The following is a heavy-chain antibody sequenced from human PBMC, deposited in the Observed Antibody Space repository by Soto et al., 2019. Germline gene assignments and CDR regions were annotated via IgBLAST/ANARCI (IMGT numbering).Heavy chain of an antibody. Sequence: GGSLRPSCAASGFTVSSNYMSWVRQAPGKGLEWVSVIYSGGSTYYADSVKGRFTISRDNSKNTLYLQMNSLRAEDTAVYYCAREGGSSSWYRYYYYYGMDVWGQGTTVTVSS. J-gene: IGHJ6*02. CDR1: GFTVSSNY. D-gene: IGHD6-13*01. CDR3: AREGGSSSWYRYYYYYGMDV. CDR2: IYSGGST. V-gene: IGHV3-53*01.